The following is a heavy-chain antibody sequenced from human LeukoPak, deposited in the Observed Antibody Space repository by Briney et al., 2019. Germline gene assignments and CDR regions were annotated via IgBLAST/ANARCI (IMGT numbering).Heavy chain of an antibody. CDR1: GGSFSGYY. CDR3: ASRGATKTYYYDSSGYSGPDY. V-gene: IGHV4-34*01. Sequence: PSETLSLTCAVYGGSFSGYYWSWIRQPPGKGLEWIGEINHSGSTNYNPSLKSRVTISVDTSKNQFSLKLSSVTAADTAVYYCASRGATKTYYYDSSGYSGPDYWGQGTLVTVSS. J-gene: IGHJ4*02. D-gene: IGHD3-22*01. CDR2: INHSGST.